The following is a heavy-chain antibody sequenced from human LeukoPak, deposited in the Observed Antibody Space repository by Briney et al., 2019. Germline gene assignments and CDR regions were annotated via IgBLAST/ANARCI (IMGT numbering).Heavy chain of an antibody. D-gene: IGHD3-10*01. CDR2: IYSGGST. CDR3: ARDYNGDYGYFDL. J-gene: IGHJ2*01. V-gene: IGHV3-66*02. CDR1: GFTVSSNY. Sequence: GGSLRLSCAASGFTVSSNYMSWVRQAPGKGLEWVSVIYSGGSTYYADSVKGRFTISRDNSKNTLYLQMSSLRAEDTAVYYCARDYNGDYGYFDLWGRGTLVTVSS.